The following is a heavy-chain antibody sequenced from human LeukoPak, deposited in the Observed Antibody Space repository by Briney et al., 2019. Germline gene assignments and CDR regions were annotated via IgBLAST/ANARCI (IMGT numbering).Heavy chain of an antibody. V-gene: IGHV3-30*18. Sequence: PGRSLRLSCAASGFTFSSYGMHWVRQAPGKGLEWVAVISYDGSNKYYADSVKGRFTISRDNSKNTLYLQMNSLRAEDTAVYYCAKPGIAAAATLRNYYCGMDVWGQGTTVTVSS. CDR2: ISYDGSNK. CDR3: AKPGIAAAATLRNYYCGMDV. J-gene: IGHJ6*02. D-gene: IGHD6-13*01. CDR1: GFTFSSYG.